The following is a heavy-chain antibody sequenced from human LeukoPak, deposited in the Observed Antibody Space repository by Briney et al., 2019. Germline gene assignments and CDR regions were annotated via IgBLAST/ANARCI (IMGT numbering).Heavy chain of an antibody. CDR3: ARATNVDYFYYYGMDV. D-gene: IGHD2/OR15-2a*01. J-gene: IGHJ6*02. Sequence: SSETLSLTCTVSGGSIRTYYWSWIRQPPGGGLEWIGYIYDSGITNYNPSLKSRVTISVDTSKNQFSLNLSSVTAADTAMYYCARATNVDYFYYYGMDVWGQGTTVTVSS. CDR2: IYDSGIT. CDR1: GGSIRTYY. V-gene: IGHV4-59*01.